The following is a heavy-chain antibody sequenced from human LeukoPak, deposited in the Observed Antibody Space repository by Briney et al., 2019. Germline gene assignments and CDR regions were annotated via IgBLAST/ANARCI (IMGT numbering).Heavy chain of an antibody. CDR2: INHSGST. J-gene: IGHJ4*02. CDR3: ARGPYSSSWYNY. D-gene: IGHD6-13*01. Sequence: SETLSLTCAVYGGSFSGYYWGWIRQPPGKGLEWIGEINHSGSTNYNPSLKSRVTISVDTSKNQFSLKLSSVTAADTAVYYCARGPYSSSWYNYWGQGTLVTVSS. CDR1: GGSFSGYY. V-gene: IGHV4-34*01.